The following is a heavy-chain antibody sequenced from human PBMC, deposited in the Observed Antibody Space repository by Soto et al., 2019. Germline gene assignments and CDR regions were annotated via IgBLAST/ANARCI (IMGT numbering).Heavy chain of an antibody. J-gene: IGHJ5*01. Sequence: SETLSLTCTLSGGAISSSSYYWRWIRQPPGKGLEWIGRIYYSGSTYYNPSLKSRVTISVDTSKNQFSLRLSSVSAAETGVYYCARHVRYFDWLLEVGRFDSWGQAKLINV. CDR3: ARHVRYFDWLLEVGRFDS. CDR2: IYYSGST. V-gene: IGHV4-39*01. D-gene: IGHD3-9*01. CDR1: GGAISSSSYY.